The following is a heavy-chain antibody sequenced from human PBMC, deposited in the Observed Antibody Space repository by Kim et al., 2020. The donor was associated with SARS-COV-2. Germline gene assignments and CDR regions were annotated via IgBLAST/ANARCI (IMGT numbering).Heavy chain of an antibody. CDR1: GYTFTSSG. CDR2: VSAYNGNT. D-gene: IGHD1-26*01. CDR3: ARPNFVETGNSFDY. J-gene: IGHJ4*02. V-gene: IGHV1-18*01. Sequence: ASVKVSCKASGYTFTSSGISWVRQAPGQGLEWMGWVSAYNGNTNYARKLQDRVTMTADTSTSTVYVELRSLRSDDTAVYYCARPNFVETGNSFDYWGQGTLVTVSS.